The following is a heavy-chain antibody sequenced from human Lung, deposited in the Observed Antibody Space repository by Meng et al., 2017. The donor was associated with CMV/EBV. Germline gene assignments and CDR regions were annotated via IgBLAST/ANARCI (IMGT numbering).Heavy chain of an antibody. CDR1: GFSFSTSA. J-gene: IGHJ4*02. V-gene: IGHV3-30*04. CDR2: ISNDGKRK. Sequence: SCVVSGFSFSTSAMHWVRQAPGKGLEWVAVISNDGKRKYYTDSVEGRFTISRDNSENTLYLQMDSLRADDRATYYCARDFAWNFDYWGQGTLVTVSS. CDR3: ARDFAWNFDY.